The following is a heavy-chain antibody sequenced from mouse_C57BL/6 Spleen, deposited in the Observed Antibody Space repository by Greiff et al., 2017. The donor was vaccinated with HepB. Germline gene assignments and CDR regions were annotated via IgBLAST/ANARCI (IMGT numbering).Heavy chain of an antibody. D-gene: IGHD2-5*01. V-gene: IGHV1-66*01. CDR2: IYPGSGNT. CDR1: GYSFTSYY. J-gene: IGHJ2*01. Sequence: VQRVESGPELVKPGASVKISCKASGYSFTSYYIHWVKQRPGQGLEWIGWIYPGSGNTKYNEKFKGKATLTADTSSSTAYMQLSSLTSEDSAVYYCARSRPYDYSNYGFDYWGQGTTLTVSS. CDR3: ARSRPYDYSNYGFDY.